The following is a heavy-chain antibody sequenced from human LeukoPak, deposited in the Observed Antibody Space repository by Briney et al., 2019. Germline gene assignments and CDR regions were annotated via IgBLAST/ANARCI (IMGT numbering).Heavy chain of an antibody. CDR2: IWYDGSNK. J-gene: IGHJ4*02. CDR3: AKDFHSYSSSPYYFDY. D-gene: IGHD6-13*01. Sequence: GGSLRLSCAASGFTFSSYGKHWVRQAPGKGQEWVAVIWYDGSNKYYADSVKGRFTISRDNSKNTLYLQMNSLRAEDTAVYYCAKDFHSYSSSPYYFDYWGQGTLVTVSS. V-gene: IGHV3-33*06. CDR1: GFTFSSYG.